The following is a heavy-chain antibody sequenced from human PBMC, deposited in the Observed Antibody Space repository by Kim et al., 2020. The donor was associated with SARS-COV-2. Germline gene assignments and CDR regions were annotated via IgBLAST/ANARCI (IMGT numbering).Heavy chain of an antibody. D-gene: IGHD3-3*01. CDR1: GFTFSSYW. V-gene: IGHV3-7*01. CDR3: ARDCWSYDFWSGYCNYFDY. CDR2: IKQDGSEK. Sequence: GGSLRLSCAASGFTFSSYWMSWVRQAPGKGLEWVANIKQDGSEKYYVDSVKGRFTISRDNAKNSLYLQMNSLRAEDTAVYYCARDCWSYDFWSGYCNYFDYWGQGTLVTVSS. J-gene: IGHJ4*02.